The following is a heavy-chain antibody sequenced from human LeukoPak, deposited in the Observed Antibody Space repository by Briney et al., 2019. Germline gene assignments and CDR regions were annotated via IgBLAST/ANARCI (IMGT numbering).Heavy chain of an antibody. D-gene: IGHD3-9*01. CDR2: ISAYNGNT. CDR3: ARAPSPDYDILTGYFGLEWDYYYYMDV. CDR1: GYTFTGYY. V-gene: IGHV1-18*04. J-gene: IGHJ6*03. Sequence: ASVKVSCKASGYTFTGYYMHWVRQAPGQGLEWMGWISAYNGNTNYAQKLQGRVTMTTDTSTSTAYMELRSLRSDDTAVYYCARAPSPDYDILTGYFGLEWDYYYYMDVWGKGTTVTISS.